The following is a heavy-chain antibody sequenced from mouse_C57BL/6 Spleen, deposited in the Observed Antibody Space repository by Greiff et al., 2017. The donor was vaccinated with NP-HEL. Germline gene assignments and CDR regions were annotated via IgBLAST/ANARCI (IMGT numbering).Heavy chain of an antibody. V-gene: IGHV1-55*01. Sequence: QVHVKQPGAELVKPGASVKMSCKASGYTFTSYWITWVKQRPGQGLEWIGDIYPGSGSTNYNEKFKSKATLTVDTSSSTAYMQLSSLTSEDSAVYYCARAEDGYYYYWGQGTTLTVSS. D-gene: IGHD2-3*01. CDR3: ARAEDGYYYY. CDR2: IYPGSGST. J-gene: IGHJ2*01. CDR1: GYTFTSYW.